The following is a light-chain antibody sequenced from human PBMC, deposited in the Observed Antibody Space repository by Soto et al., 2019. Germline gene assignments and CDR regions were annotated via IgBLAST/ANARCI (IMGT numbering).Light chain of an antibody. CDR1: SGDIGGYNY. Sequence: QSVLTQPASVSGSPGQSITISCTGTSGDIGGYNYVSWYQQHPGKAPKLMIYEVSNRPSGVSNRFSGSKSGNTASLTISGLQAEDEADYYCSSYTSSSLFYVFGTGTKLTVL. CDR3: SSYTSSSLFYV. J-gene: IGLJ1*01. V-gene: IGLV2-14*01. CDR2: EVS.